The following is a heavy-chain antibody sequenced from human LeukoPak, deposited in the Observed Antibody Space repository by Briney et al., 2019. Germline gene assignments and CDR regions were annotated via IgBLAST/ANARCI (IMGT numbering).Heavy chain of an antibody. V-gene: IGHV4-4*02. CDR1: GGSISSSNW. D-gene: IGHD4-23*01. CDR2: IYHSGST. CDR3: ARVGSNVPDAFDI. J-gene: IGHJ3*02. Sequence: TSETLSLTCTVSGGSISSSNWWSWVRQPPGKGLERIGEIYHSGSTNYNPSLKSRVTISVDKSKNQFSLKLSSVTAADTAVYYCARVGSNVPDAFDIWGQGTMVTVSS.